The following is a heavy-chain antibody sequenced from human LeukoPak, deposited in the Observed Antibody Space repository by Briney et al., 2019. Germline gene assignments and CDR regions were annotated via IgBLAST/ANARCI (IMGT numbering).Heavy chain of an antibody. CDR1: GGSISSYY. CDR3: ARLSSIAAEGNLHY. D-gene: IGHD6-13*01. Sequence: KPSETLSLTCTVSGGSISSYYWSWIRQPPGKGLEWIGYIYYSGSTSYNPSLKSRVTVSIDTSKNQFSLKLTSVTAADTAVYYCARLSSIAAEGNLHYWGQGTLVTVSS. J-gene: IGHJ4*02. V-gene: IGHV4-59*08. CDR2: IYYSGST.